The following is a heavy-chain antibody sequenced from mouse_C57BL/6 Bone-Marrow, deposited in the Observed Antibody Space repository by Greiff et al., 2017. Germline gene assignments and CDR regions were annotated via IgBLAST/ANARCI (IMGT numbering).Heavy chain of an antibody. Sequence: EVKLQESGGGLVQPGGSMKLSCVASGFTFSNYWMNWVRQSPEKGLEWVAQIRLKSDNYATHYAESVKGRFTISRDDSKSSVYLQMNNLRAEDTGIYYCTALYEGVFAYWGQGTLVTVSA. V-gene: IGHV6-3*01. CDR2: IRLKSDNYAT. CDR1: GFTFSNYW. J-gene: IGHJ3*01. CDR3: TALYEGVFAY. D-gene: IGHD2-3*01.